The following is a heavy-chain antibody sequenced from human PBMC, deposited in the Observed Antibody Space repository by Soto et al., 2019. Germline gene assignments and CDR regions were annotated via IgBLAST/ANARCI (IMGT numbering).Heavy chain of an antibody. V-gene: IGHV3-33*01. CDR3: GRGWYGGYFDY. Sequence: QVQLVESGGGVVQPGRSLRLSCAASGFTFSNYGIHWVRQAPGKGLEWVAVIWYDGSNKYYADSVKGRFTISRDNSKNTLYLQMNSLRVEDTAVYYCGRGWYGGYFDYWGQGNMVTVSS. CDR2: IWYDGSNK. J-gene: IGHJ4*02. CDR1: GFTFSNYG. D-gene: IGHD3-10*01.